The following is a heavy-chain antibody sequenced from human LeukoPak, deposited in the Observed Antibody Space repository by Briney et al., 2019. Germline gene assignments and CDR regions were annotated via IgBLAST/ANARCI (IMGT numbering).Heavy chain of an antibody. V-gene: IGHV3-74*01. Sequence: GGSLRLSCAASGFTFSNVWMHWVRQAPGKGLVWVSRINSDGSSTSYADSVKGRFTISRDNAKNTLYLQMNSLRAEDTAVYYCARDRGWDFWSGYYPRSEKSDAFDIWGQGTMVTVSS. J-gene: IGHJ3*02. D-gene: IGHD3-3*01. CDR3: ARDRGWDFWSGYYPRSEKSDAFDI. CDR2: INSDGSST. CDR1: GFTFSNVW.